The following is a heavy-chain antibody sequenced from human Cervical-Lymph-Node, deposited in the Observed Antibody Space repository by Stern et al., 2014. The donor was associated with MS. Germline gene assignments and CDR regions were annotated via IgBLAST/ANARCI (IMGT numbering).Heavy chain of an antibody. CDR1: GYTFSNFW. CDR3: VRRRDSAGYDTFDL. Sequence: QLVQSGAEVKKPGESLKISCRTSGYTFSNFWIGWVRQMPGKGLEWMGVIYPADSDTTYSPSFQGQVTISADESISTAYLQWRSLKASDTAMYYCVRRRDSAGYDTFDLWGQGTMLIVSS. J-gene: IGHJ3*01. V-gene: IGHV5-51*01. D-gene: IGHD3-22*01. CDR2: IYPADSDT.